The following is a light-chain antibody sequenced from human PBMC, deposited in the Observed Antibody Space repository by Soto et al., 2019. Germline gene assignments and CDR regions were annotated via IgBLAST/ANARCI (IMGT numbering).Light chain of an antibody. CDR3: QQYDSPPPP. Sequence: EIVLTQSPGTLSLSPGDRATLSCRASQSVNSNYLAWYQRKPGQAPRLLIYGASNRDTDIPYRFSASGSGTDFTPTITPLKPEDFAVYYYQQYDSPPPPFGQRTKVEV. CDR2: GAS. CDR1: QSVNSNY. J-gene: IGKJ1*01. V-gene: IGKV3-20*01.